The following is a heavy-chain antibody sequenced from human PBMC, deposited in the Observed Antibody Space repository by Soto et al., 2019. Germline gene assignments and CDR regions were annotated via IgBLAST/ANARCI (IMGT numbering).Heavy chain of an antibody. Sequence: EVQLVESGGGLVQPGGSLRLSCATFGFTFSTYAMHWVRQAPGKGLEYVSAISSNGRSTYYANSVRGRFTISRDNSKNTLYLQMDSLRAEDMAVYYCARDRCTNGVCYAPSDYWGQGTLVTVSS. CDR1: GFTFSTYA. CDR3: ARDRCTNGVCYAPSDY. J-gene: IGHJ4*02. D-gene: IGHD2-8*01. CDR2: ISSNGRST. V-gene: IGHV3-64*01.